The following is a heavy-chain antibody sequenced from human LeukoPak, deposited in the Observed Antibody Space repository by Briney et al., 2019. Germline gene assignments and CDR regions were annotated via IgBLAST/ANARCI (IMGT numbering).Heavy chain of an antibody. CDR3: ARSYDILTGRYYYYGMDV. Sequence: SVKVSCKASGGTFSSYAISWVRQAPGQGLEWMGGIIPIFGTANYAQKFQGRVTITADESTSTAYMELSSLRSEGTAVYYCARSYDILTGRYYYYGMDVWGQGTTVTVSS. J-gene: IGHJ6*02. V-gene: IGHV1-69*13. CDR1: GGTFSSYA. D-gene: IGHD3-9*01. CDR2: IIPIFGTA.